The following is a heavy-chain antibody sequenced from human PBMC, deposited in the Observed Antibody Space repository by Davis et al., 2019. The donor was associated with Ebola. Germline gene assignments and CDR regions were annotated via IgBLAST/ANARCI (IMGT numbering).Heavy chain of an antibody. CDR3: ARDAMIVVVKDAFDI. J-gene: IGHJ3*02. CDR2: FDPEDGKT. V-gene: IGHV1-24*01. Sequence: AASVKVSCKVSGNTLTELSIHWVRQAPGKGLEWMGGFDPEDGKTIYAQKFQGRVTMTRDTSTSTVYMELSSLRSEDTAVYYCARDAMIVVVKDAFDIWGQGTMVTVSS. D-gene: IGHD3-22*01. CDR1: GNTLTELS.